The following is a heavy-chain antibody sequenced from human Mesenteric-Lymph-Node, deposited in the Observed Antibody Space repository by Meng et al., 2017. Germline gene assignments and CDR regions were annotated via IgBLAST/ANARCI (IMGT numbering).Heavy chain of an antibody. CDR1: GGSISSGDYY. D-gene: IGHD5-12*01. Sequence: QVQLQESGPGLVKPSQTLSLIGTVSGGSISSGDYYWSGIRQPPGKGLEWIGYIYYSGSTYYNPSLKSRVTISVDTSKNQFSLRLSSVTAADTAVYYCARDLGVATSIAGFVYWGQGT. CDR2: IYYSGST. J-gene: IGHJ4*02. V-gene: IGHV4-30-4*01. CDR3: ARDLGVATSIAGFVY.